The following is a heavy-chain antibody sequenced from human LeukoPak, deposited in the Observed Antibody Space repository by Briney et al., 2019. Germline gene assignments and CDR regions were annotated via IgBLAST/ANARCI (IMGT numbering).Heavy chain of an antibody. CDR1: GGSFSVYY. J-gene: IGHJ4*02. CDR2: INHSGST. D-gene: IGHD6-13*01. V-gene: IGHV4-34*01. CDR3: ARGRVLVSSWWETRNEFDY. Sequence: SETLSLTCAVYGGSFSVYYWGWIRQPPGKGLEWIGEINHSGSTNYNPSLKSRVTISVDTSKNQFSLKLSPVTAADTAVYYCARGRVLVSSWWETRNEFDYWGQGTLVTVSS.